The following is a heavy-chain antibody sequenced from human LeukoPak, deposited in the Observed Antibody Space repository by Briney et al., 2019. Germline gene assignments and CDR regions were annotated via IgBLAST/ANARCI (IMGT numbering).Heavy chain of an antibody. CDR2: ISYDGSNK. CDR3: ARAKMVVAATPVGY. Sequence: GGSLRLSCAASGFTFSSYAMYWVRQAPGKGLEWVAVISYDGSNKYYADSVKGRFTISRDNSKNTLYLQMNSLRAEDTAVYYCARAKMVVAATPVGYWGQGTLVTVSS. V-gene: IGHV3-30*04. D-gene: IGHD2-15*01. CDR1: GFTFSSYA. J-gene: IGHJ4*02.